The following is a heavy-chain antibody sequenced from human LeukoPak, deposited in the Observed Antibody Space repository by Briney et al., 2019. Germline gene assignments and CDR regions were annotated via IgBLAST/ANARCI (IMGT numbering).Heavy chain of an antibody. J-gene: IGHJ5*02. CDR2: IYYSGST. D-gene: IGHD6-19*01. CDR1: GGSISSYY. Sequence: SETLSLTCTVSGGSISSYYWSWIRQPPGKGLEWIGYIYYSGSTNYNPSLKSRVTISVDTSKDQFSLKLSSVTAADTAVYYCARVRIAVAGTRNGNWFDPRGQGTLFPFSP. CDR3: ARVRIAVAGTRNGNWFDP. V-gene: IGHV4-59*01.